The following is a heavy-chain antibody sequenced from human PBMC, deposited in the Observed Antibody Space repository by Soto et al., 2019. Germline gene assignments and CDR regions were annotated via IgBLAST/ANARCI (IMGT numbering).Heavy chain of an antibody. CDR2: IYWDDDK. D-gene: IGHD4-17*01. Sequence: SGPTLVKPTQTLTLTCTFSGFSLSTSGVGVGWIRQPPGKALEWLALIYWDDDKGYSPSLKSRLTITKDTSKNQVVLTMTNMDPVDTATYYCAHAQLNDTVTTEAYYYYYMDVWGKGTTVTVSS. V-gene: IGHV2-5*02. CDR3: AHAQLNDTVTTEAYYYYYMDV. CDR1: GFSLSTSGVG. J-gene: IGHJ6*03.